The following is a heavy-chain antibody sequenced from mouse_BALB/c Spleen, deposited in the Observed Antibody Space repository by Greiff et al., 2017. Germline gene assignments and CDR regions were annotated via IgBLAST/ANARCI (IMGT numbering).Heavy chain of an antibody. CDR2: IYPSDSET. D-gene: IGHD2-1*01. CDR1: GYSFTSYW. V-gene: IGHV1-61*01. J-gene: IGHJ1*01. Sequence: QVQLQQPGAELVRPGASVKLSCKASGYSFTSYWMNWVKQRPGQGLEWIGMIYPSDSETRLNQKFKDKATLTVDKSSSTAYMQLSSPTSEDSAVYYCARDGNYVGWYFDVWGAGTTVTVSS. CDR3: ARDGNYVGWYFDV.